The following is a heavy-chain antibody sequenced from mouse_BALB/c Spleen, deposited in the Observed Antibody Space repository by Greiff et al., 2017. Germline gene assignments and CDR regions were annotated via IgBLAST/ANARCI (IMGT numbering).Heavy chain of an antibody. CDR1: GFTFSSFG. J-gene: IGHJ2*01. Sequence: EVKLVESGGGLVQPGGSRKLSCAASGFTFSSFGMHWVRQAPEKGLEWVAYISSGSSTIYYADTVKGRFTISRDNPKNTLFLQMTSLRSEDTAMYYCARGPDFDYWGQGTTLTVSS. V-gene: IGHV5-17*02. CDR2: ISSGSSTI. CDR3: ARGPDFDY.